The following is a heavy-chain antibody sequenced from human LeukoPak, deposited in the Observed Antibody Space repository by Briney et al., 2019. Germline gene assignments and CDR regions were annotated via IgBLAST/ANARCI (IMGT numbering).Heavy chain of an antibody. CDR3: ARDYGYNSGRPGYYFDY. CDR1: GGTFSSYA. V-gene: IGHV1-69*04. D-gene: IGHD5-24*01. Sequence: SVKVSCKASGGTFSSYAISWVRQAPGQGLEWMGRIIPIFGIANYAQKFQGRVTITADKSTSTAYMELSSLRSEDTAVYYCARDYGYNSGRPGYYFDYWGQGTLVTVPS. CDR2: IIPIFGIA. J-gene: IGHJ4*02.